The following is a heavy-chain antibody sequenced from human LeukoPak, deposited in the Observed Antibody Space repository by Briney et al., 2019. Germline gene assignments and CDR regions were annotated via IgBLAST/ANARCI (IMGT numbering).Heavy chain of an antibody. V-gene: IGHV4-34*01. CDR3: ARGRQNDY. CDR1: GGSFSGYY. CDR2: INHSGST. Sequence: SETLSLTCAVYGGSFSGYYWSWIRQPPGKGLEWIGEINHSGSTNYNPSLKSRVTISVDTSKNQFSLKLSSMTAADTAVYYCARGRQNDYWGQGTLVTVSS. J-gene: IGHJ4*02.